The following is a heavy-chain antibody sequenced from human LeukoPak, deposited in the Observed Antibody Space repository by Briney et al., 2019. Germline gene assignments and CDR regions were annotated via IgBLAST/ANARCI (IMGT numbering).Heavy chain of an antibody. Sequence: ASVKVSCKASGYTFTSYAMNWVRQAPGQGLEWMGWINTNTGNPTYAQGFTGRFVFSLDTSVSTAYLQISSLKAEDTAVYYCASRGVVAGPNNLDYWGQGTLVTVSS. D-gene: IGHD6-19*01. CDR3: ASRGVVAGPNNLDY. CDR1: GYTFTSYA. J-gene: IGHJ4*02. CDR2: INTNTGNP. V-gene: IGHV7-4-1*02.